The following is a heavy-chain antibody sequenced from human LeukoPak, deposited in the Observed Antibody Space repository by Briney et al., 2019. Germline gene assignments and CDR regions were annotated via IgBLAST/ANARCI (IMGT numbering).Heavy chain of an antibody. Sequence: GGSLRLSCAASGFTFSSYGMYWVRQAPGKGLEWVAFIRNDGSYTNYADSVKGRFTISKDISRNTLYLQMASLRVEDTAVYYCAKDSRDANGPNYFDYWGQGTLVSVSS. D-gene: IGHD2-2*01. CDR1: GFTFSSYG. CDR2: IRNDGSYT. V-gene: IGHV3-30*02. CDR3: AKDSRDANGPNYFDY. J-gene: IGHJ4*02.